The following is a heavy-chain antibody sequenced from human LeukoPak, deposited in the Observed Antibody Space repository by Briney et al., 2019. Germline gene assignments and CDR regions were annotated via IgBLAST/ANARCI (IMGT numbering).Heavy chain of an antibody. CDR3: ARRGAGGGWSY. CDR2: IYAGDPDT. CDR1: GYSFTSYW. D-gene: IGHD6-19*01. V-gene: IGHV5-51*01. Sequence: GESLKISCKGSGYSFTSYWIGWVRQMPGKGLEWMGIIYAGDPDTRYSPSFQGQVTFSVDTSISTAYLQWNSLKASDTAMYYCARRGAGGGWSYWGQGTLVTVSS. J-gene: IGHJ4*02.